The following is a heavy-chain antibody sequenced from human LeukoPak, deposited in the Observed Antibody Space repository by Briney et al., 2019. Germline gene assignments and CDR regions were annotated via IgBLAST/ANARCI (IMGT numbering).Heavy chain of an antibody. CDR3: ASGYGVAATPGFDY. D-gene: IGHD2-15*01. V-gene: IGHV1-2*02. CDR1: GYTFTGYY. Sequence: ASVKVSCKASGYTFTGYYMHWVRQAPGQGLEWMGWINPNSGGTNYAQKFQGRVTMTRDTSISTVYMELSSLRSEDTAVYYCASGYGVAATPGFDYWGQGTLVTVSS. CDR2: INPNSGGT. J-gene: IGHJ4*02.